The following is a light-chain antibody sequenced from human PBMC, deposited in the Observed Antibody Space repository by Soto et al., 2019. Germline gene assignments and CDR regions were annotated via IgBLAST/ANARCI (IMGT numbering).Light chain of an antibody. J-gene: IGLJ2*01. CDR3: QSYDSSLSGVV. Sequence: QSALTQPRSVSGSPGQSVTISCTGTSSDVSAYDYVSWYQHRPGKPPKLMIYDLNKRPSGVPDRFSGSKSGNTASLTISGLQAEDEAAYYCQSYDSSLSGVVFGGGTKLTVL. CDR1: SSDVSAYDY. CDR2: DLN. V-gene: IGLV2-11*01.